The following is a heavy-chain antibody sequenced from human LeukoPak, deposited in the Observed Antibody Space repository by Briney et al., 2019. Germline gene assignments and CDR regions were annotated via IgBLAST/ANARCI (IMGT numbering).Heavy chain of an antibody. CDR3: ARGGYYGSGTYYSPTSPH. J-gene: IGHJ4*02. CDR1: GFTFSSYG. V-gene: IGHV3-23*01. CDR2: ISASGDNT. Sequence: GGSLRLSCATSGFTFSSYGMTWVRQAPGKGLEWVSSISASGDNTYYADSVKGRFTFSRDNSKNTLHLQMNSLRAEDTAVYYCARGGYYGSGTYYSPTSPHWGQGTLVTVSS. D-gene: IGHD3-10*01.